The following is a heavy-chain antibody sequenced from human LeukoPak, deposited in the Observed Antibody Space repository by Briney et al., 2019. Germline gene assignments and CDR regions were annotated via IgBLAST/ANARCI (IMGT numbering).Heavy chain of an antibody. V-gene: IGHV1-8*01. D-gene: IGHD3-3*01. CDR2: MNPNSGNT. J-gene: IGHJ5*02. Sequence: GASVKVSCKASEYTFTSYDTNWVRQATGQGLEWMGWMNPNSGNTGYAQKFQGRVTMTRNTSISTAYMELSSLRSEDTAVYYCARGRTEWPNLNWFDPWGQGTLVTVSS. CDR3: ARGRTEWPNLNWFDP. CDR1: EYTFTSYD.